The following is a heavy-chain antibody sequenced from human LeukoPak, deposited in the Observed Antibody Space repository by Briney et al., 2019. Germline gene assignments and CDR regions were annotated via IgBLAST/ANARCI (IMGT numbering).Heavy chain of an antibody. V-gene: IGHV4-39*01. J-gene: IGHJ4*02. Sequence: SETLSLTCTVSGGSISTSSYCWGWIRQPPGKGLEWIGSLYHTGSTYYNPSLKSRVNISVDTSKNQFSLKLNSVTAADTAVYYCARQADFALVEMATIMFDYWGQGTLVTVSS. CDR1: GGSISTSSYC. CDR3: ARQADFALVEMATIMFDY. D-gene: IGHD5-24*01. CDR2: LYHTGST.